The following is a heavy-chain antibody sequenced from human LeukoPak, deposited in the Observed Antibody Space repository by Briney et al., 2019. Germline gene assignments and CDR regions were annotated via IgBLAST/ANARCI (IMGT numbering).Heavy chain of an antibody. CDR1: GGSISSYY. J-gene: IGHJ4*02. V-gene: IGHV4-4*07. D-gene: IGHD3-10*01. CDR3: ARDHGSYYGSGSYSFDY. CDR2: IYTSGST. Sequence: SETLSLTCTVSGGSISSYYWSWIRQPAGEGLEWIGRIYTSGSTNYNPSLKSRVTMSVDTSKNQFSLKLSSVTAADTAVYYCARDHGSYYGSGSYSFDYWGQGTLVTVSS.